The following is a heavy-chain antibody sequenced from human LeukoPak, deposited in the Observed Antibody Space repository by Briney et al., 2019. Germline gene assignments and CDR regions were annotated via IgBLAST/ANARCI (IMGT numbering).Heavy chain of an antibody. CDR2: IKADGSGD. CDR3: ARDWGGGSGAGIDC. D-gene: IGHD3-10*01. Sequence: GGSLRLSCAASGFTFSGYHMTWVRQAPGKGLEWVAMIKADGSGDYYVDSVKGRFTISRGDAKNSLHLQMNGLRAEDTAVYYCARDWGGGSGAGIDCWGQGTLVTVSS. V-gene: IGHV3-7*01. J-gene: IGHJ4*02. CDR1: GFTFSGYH.